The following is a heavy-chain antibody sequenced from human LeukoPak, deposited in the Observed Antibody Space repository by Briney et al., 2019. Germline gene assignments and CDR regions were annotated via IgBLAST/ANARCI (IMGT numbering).Heavy chain of an antibody. D-gene: IGHD6-13*01. Sequence: SETLSLTCTVSGGSISSYYWSWIRQPPGKGLEWIGYIYYSGSTNYNPSLKSRVTISVDTSKNQFSLKLSSVTAADTAVYYCARVRGSSSWYRWFDPWGQGTLVTVSS. CDR1: GGSISSYY. CDR3: ARVRGSSSWYRWFDP. CDR2: IYYSGST. V-gene: IGHV4-59*01. J-gene: IGHJ5*02.